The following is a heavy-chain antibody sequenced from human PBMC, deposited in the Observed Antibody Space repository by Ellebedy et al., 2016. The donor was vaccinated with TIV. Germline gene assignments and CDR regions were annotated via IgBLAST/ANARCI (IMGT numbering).Heavy chain of an antibody. V-gene: IGHV2-5*02. Sequence: SGPTLVKPTQTLTLTCPFSGFSLSTSGVGVGWIRQPPGKALEWLALISWDDDEHYSPSLKSRLTITKDTSKNQVVLTMTNMDPVDTATYYCAHRQDSSDYAYYFDYWGQGTLVTVSS. CDR3: AHRQDSSDYAYYFDY. CDR1: GFSLSTSGVG. D-gene: IGHD3-22*01. J-gene: IGHJ4*02. CDR2: ISWDDDE.